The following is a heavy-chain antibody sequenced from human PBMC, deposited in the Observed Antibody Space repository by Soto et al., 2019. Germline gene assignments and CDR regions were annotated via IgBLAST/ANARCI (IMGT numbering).Heavy chain of an antibody. D-gene: IGHD6-13*01. J-gene: IGHJ6*02. CDR2: INHSGST. CDR1: GGSFSGYY. Sequence: SETLSLTCAVYGGSFSGYYWSWIRQPPGKGLEWIGEINHSGSTNYNPSLKSRVTISVDTSKNQFSLKLSSVTAADTAVYYCARGYSSSWSRGYYYGMDVWGHGTTVTVSS. CDR3: ARGYSSSWSRGYYYGMDV. V-gene: IGHV4-34*01.